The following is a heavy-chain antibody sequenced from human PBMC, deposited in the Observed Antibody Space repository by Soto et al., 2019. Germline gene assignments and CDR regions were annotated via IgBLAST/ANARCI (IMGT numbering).Heavy chain of an antibody. J-gene: IGHJ6*02. CDR3: ARALLVGRFLEWLRYMDV. CDR2: INAGNGNT. Sequence: ASVKVPCQASGYTSTSYSMHWVRQAPGQRLEWMGWINAGNGNTKYSQKFQGRVTITRDTSASTAYMELSSLRSEDTAVYYCARALLVGRFLEWLRYMDVWGQGTTVTVSS. V-gene: IGHV1-3*01. CDR1: GYTSTSYS. D-gene: IGHD3-3*01.